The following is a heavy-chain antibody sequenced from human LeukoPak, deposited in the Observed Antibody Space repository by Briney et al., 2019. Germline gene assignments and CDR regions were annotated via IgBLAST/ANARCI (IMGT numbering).Heavy chain of an antibody. D-gene: IGHD3-10*01. Sequence: GGSLRLSCAASGFTFSSYSMNWVRQAPGKGLEWVSSISSSSSYIYYADSVKGRFTISRDNAKNSLYLQMNSLRAEDTAVHYCARGHYYGSGSYDYYFDYWGQGTLVTVSS. CDR3: ARGHYYGSGSYDYYFDY. V-gene: IGHV3-21*01. CDR2: ISSSSSYI. J-gene: IGHJ4*02. CDR1: GFTFSSYS.